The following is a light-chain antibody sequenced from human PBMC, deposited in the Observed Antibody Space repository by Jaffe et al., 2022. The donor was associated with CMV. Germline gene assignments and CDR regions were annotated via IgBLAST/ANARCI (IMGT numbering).Light chain of an antibody. CDR2: DAS. J-gene: IGKJ5*01. Sequence: EIMLTQSPATLSLSPGERATLSCRASQSVSSSLAWFQQKPGQAPRLLIYDASNRATGIPARFSGSGSGTDFTLTISSLEPEDFAVYYCQQRSRWPPITFGQGTRLEIK. CDR1: QSVSSS. CDR3: QQRSRWPPIT. V-gene: IGKV3-11*01.